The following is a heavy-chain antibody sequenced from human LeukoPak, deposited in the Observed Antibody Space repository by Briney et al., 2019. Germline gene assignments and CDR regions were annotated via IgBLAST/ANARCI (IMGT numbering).Heavy chain of an antibody. J-gene: IGHJ6*03. CDR3: ARASGYSSSWYYYYYIDV. V-gene: IGHV4-61*02. CDR2: IFPGGNT. D-gene: IGHD6-13*01. Sequence: SETLSLTCTVSGGSVSSGTYYWNWMRQPAGKGLEWIGRIFPGGNTYFNPSLKSRAAISVDSSKNQFSLTLSSVTAADTAVYYCARASGYSSSWYYYYYIDVWGKGTTVTVSS. CDR1: GGSVSSGTYY.